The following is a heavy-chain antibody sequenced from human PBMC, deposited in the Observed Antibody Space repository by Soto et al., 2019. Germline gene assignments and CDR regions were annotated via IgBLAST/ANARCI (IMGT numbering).Heavy chain of an antibody. J-gene: IGHJ4*02. CDR3: ARWFDFWRGYYDY. CDR2: IYYSGST. Sequence: PSETLSLTCTVSGGSVSSGSYYWSWIRQPPGKGLEWIGYIYYSGSTSYNPSLKSRVTISVDTSKNQFSLKLSSVTAADTAVYYCARWFDFWRGYYDYWGQGTLVTVSS. D-gene: IGHD3-3*01. V-gene: IGHV4-61*01. CDR1: GGSVSSGSYY.